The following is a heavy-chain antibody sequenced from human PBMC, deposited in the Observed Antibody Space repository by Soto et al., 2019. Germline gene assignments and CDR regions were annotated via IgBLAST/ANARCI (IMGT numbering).Heavy chain of an antibody. Sequence: GGSLRLSCAASGFTFSSYWMSWVRQAPGKGLEWVANIKQDGSEKYYVDSVKGRFTISRDNAKNSLYLQMNSLRAEDTAVYYCARESDFWSGYWGYNWFDPWGQGTLVTVSS. CDR2: IKQDGSEK. D-gene: IGHD3-3*01. CDR3: ARESDFWSGYWGYNWFDP. CDR1: GFTFSSYW. V-gene: IGHV3-7*01. J-gene: IGHJ5*02.